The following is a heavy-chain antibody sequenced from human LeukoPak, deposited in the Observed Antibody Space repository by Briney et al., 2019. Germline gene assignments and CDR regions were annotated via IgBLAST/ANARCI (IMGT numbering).Heavy chain of an antibody. D-gene: IGHD3-10*01. J-gene: IGHJ4*02. CDR3: AKATGSGSYYLLFDY. CDR1: GFTFSNAW. CDR2: IESKTDGGTT. V-gene: IGHV3-15*04. Sequence: PGGSLRLSCAASGFTFSNAWMSWVRQAPGKRLEWVGRIESKTDGGTTDYAAPVKGRFTISRDDSKNTLYLQMNSLKTEDTAVYYCAKATGSGSYYLLFDYWGQGTLVTVSS.